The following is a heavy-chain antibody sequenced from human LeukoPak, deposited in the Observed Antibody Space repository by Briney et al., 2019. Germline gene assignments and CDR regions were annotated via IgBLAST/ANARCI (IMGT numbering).Heavy chain of an antibody. J-gene: IGHJ4*02. V-gene: IGHV3-7*05. CDR2: IKQDGSEK. CDR1: GFTFSNYW. CDR3: ARCHGSGSYYNVFAY. Sequence: GGSLRLSCEVSGFTFSNYWMSWVRQAPGKGLEWVANIKQDGSEKYYLDSVKGRFTISRDNAKNSLYLQMNSLRAEDTAVYYCARCHGSGSYYNVFAYWGQGTLVTVAS. D-gene: IGHD3-10*01.